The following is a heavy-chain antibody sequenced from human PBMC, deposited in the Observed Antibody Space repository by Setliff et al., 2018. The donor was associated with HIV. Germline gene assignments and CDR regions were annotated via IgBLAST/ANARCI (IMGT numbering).Heavy chain of an antibody. D-gene: IGHD3-10*01. J-gene: IGHJ5*02. CDR3: ARRIDDSGSFPDKNWFDT. CDR2: IYYNGHT. Sequence: PSETLSLTCTVSGGSITSSNSYWGWIRQSPGKGLEWIGSIYYNGHTSYNPSLQSRVTMSIDTSKNQFSLRLTSVTAADTAVYYCARRIDDSGSFPDKNWFDTWGQGSLVTVSS. V-gene: IGHV4-39*07. CDR1: GGSITSSNSY.